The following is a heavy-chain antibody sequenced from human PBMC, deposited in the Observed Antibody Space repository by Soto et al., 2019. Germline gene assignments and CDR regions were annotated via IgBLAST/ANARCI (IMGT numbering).Heavy chain of an antibody. J-gene: IGHJ5*02. CDR1: GFTFSSYW. CDR3: AREQGVWFDP. Sequence: GESLKISCAASGFTFSSYWMHWVRQAPGKGLVWVSRINSDGSSTSYADSVKGRFTISRDNAKNTLYLQMNSLRAEDAAVYYCAREQGVWFDPWGQGTLVTVSS. CDR2: INSDGSST. D-gene: IGHD3-10*01. V-gene: IGHV3-74*01.